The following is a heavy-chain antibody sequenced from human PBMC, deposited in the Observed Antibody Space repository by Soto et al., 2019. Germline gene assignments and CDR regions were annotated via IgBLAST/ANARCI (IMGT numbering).Heavy chain of an antibody. Sequence: SETLSLTCTVSGGSINSNNYYWGWIRQPPRKGLEWIGSIYYSGTTYYNPSLKNRLTISVDTSKNQYSLKLSSVTAADTAVYYCARHRLLTPPVYWGQGTLVTVSS. D-gene: IGHD1-26*01. CDR1: GGSINSNNYY. CDR3: ARHRLLTPPVY. V-gene: IGHV4-39*01. CDR2: IYYSGTT. J-gene: IGHJ4*02.